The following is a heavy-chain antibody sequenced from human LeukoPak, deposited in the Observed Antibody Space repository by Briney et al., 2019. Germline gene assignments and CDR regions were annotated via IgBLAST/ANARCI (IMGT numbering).Heavy chain of an antibody. CDR3: ARDPCGGDCYVDY. V-gene: IGHV1-2*02. J-gene: IGHJ4*02. Sequence: ASVKVSCKASGYTFTGYHMHWVRHAPGQGLEWMGWINPNSGGTNYAQKFQGRVTTTRDTSISTAYMELGRLRSDDTAVYYCARDPCGGDCYVDYWGQGTLVTVSS. D-gene: IGHD2-21*02. CDR2: INPNSGGT. CDR1: GYTFTGYH.